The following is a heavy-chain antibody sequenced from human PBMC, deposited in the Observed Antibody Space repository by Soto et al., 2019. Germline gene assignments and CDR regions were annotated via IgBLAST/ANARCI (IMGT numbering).Heavy chain of an antibody. CDR1: GGSISSGGYY. CDR3: ARNPDSRGYYQD. Sequence: KPSETLSLTCTVSGGSISSGGYYWSWIRQHPGKGLEWIGYIYYSGSTYYNPSLKSRVTISVDTSQNQFSLKLSSVTAADTAVYYGARNPDSRGYYQDWGQGTLVTVSS. D-gene: IGHD3-22*01. CDR2: IYYSGST. J-gene: IGHJ4*02. V-gene: IGHV4-31*03.